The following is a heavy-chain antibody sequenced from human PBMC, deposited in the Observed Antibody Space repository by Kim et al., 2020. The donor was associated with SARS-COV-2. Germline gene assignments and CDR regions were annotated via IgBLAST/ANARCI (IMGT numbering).Heavy chain of an antibody. J-gene: IGHJ6*02. Sequence: SVKVSCKASGGTFSSYAISWVRQAPGQGLEWMGGIIPIFGTANYAQKFQGRVTITADKSTSTAYMELSSLRSEDTAVYYCARAPSWLWFGADYYYYGMDVWGQGTTVTVSS. V-gene: IGHV1-69*06. CDR3: ARAPSWLWFGADYYYYGMDV. CDR1: GGTFSSYA. D-gene: IGHD3-10*01. CDR2: IIPIFGTA.